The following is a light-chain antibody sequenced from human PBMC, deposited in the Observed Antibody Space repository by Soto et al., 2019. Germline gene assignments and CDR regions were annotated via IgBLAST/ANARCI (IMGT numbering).Light chain of an antibody. CDR3: QHYVNSPPT. CDR2: GAS. CDR1: QRVTSNY. V-gene: IGKV3-20*01. J-gene: IGKJ1*01. Sequence: EIVLTQSPGTLSLSPGERATLSCRASQRVTSNYLAWYQQKPGQAPRPLIYGASIRATGIPDRFSGSGSGTDFTLTISRLEPEDSAVYYCQHYVNSPPTFGRGTKVEIK.